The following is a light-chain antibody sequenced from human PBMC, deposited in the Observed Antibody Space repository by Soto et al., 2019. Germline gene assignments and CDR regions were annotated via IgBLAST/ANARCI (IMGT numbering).Light chain of an antibody. CDR1: QSISRY. J-gene: IGKJ1*01. Sequence: DIQMTQSPSSLSASVGDILTITCRASQSISRYLNWYQQKPGKAPKXLIYAASSLQSGVPSRFSGIGSGTDFTLTISSLKHEDFATYDGQQRYSTTWTFCQGTKVDIK. CDR2: AAS. CDR3: QQRYSTTWT. V-gene: IGKV1-39*01.